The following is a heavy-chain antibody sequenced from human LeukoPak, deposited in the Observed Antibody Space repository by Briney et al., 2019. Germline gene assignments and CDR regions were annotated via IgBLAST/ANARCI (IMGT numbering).Heavy chain of an antibody. CDR1: GYSISSGYY. CDR3: ASVAAAGNVDY. D-gene: IGHD6-13*01. V-gene: IGHV4-38-2*01. CDR2: IYHSGST. J-gene: IGHJ4*02. Sequence: SETLSLTCAVSGYSISSGYYWGWIRQPPGKGLEWIGSIYHSGSTYYNPSLKSRVTISVDTSKNQFSLKLSSMTAADTAVYYCASVAAAGNVDYWGQGTLVTVSS.